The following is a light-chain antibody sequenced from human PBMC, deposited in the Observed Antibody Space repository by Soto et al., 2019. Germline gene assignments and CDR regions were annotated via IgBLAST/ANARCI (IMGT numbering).Light chain of an antibody. J-gene: IGKJ3*01. CDR2: GAS. Sequence: EIVLTQSPGTLSLSPGERATLSCRASQSVSSSYLAWYQQKPGQAPRLLIYGASSRATGIPYRFSGSGSGTDFTLTISRLEPEDFAVYYCQQYGSPLFTFGPGTKVYIK. V-gene: IGKV3-20*01. CDR1: QSVSSSY. CDR3: QQYGSPLFT.